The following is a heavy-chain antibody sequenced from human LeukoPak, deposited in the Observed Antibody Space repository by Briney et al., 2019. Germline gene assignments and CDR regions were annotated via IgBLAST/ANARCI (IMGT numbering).Heavy chain of an antibody. Sequence: PSETLSLTCTVSGGSISSSSYYWGWIRQPPGKGLEWIGYIYFSGSTKYNPSLKSRVTISVDMSQNQFSLRLTSVTAADTAVYYCARVTIHGYSDYWGQGALVTVSS. CDR1: GGSISSSSYY. CDR2: IYFSGST. V-gene: IGHV4-61*05. J-gene: IGHJ4*02. CDR3: ARVTIHGYSDY. D-gene: IGHD5-24*01.